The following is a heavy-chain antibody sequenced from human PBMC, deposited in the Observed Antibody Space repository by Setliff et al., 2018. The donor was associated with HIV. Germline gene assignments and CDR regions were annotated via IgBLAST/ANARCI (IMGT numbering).Heavy chain of an antibody. Sequence: LSLTCAVYGGSFSGYYWSWIRQPPGKGLEWIGEINHSGSTNYNPSLKSRVTISVDTSKNQFSLKLSSVTAAGTAVYYCARGGNDYGDYNLLRYYYYYYMDVWGKGTTVTVSS. V-gene: IGHV4-34*01. CDR3: ARGGNDYGDYNLLRYYYYYYMDV. CDR1: GGSFSGYY. J-gene: IGHJ6*03. CDR2: INHSGST. D-gene: IGHD4-17*01.